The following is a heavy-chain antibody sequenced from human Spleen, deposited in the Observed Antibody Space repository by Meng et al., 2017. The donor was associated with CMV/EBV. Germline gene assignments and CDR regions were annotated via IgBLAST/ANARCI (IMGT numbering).Heavy chain of an antibody. CDR3: AGDRWGPEY. D-gene: IGHD3-16*01. CDR1: GFTCSRSW. J-gene: IGHJ4*02. Sequence: LKISCAASGFTCSRSWMHWARQAPGKGLVWVSRINSAANITHYAGSVKGRFAISRDNAKNTPYLQLNSLRVEDTDVYYCAGDRWGPEYWGQGTLVTVSS. V-gene: IGHV3-74*01. CDR2: INSAANIT.